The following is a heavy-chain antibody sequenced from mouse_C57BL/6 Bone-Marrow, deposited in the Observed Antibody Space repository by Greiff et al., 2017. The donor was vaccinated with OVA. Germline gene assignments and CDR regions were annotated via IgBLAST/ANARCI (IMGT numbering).Heavy chain of an antibody. Sequence: EVQRVESGEGLVKPGGSLKLSCAASGFTFSSYAMSWVRQTPEKRLEWVAYISSGGDYIYYADTVKGRFTISRDNARNTLYLQMSSLKSEDTAMYYCTRATYDYPYYYAMDYWGQGTSVTVSS. CDR1: GFTFSSYA. J-gene: IGHJ4*01. CDR2: ISSGGDYI. V-gene: IGHV5-9-1*02. CDR3: TRATYDYPYYYAMDY. D-gene: IGHD2-4*01.